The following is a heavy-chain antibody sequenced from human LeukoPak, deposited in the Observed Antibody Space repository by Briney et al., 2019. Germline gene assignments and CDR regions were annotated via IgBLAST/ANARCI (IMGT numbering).Heavy chain of an antibody. CDR3: ARIGYCSGGSCLYYFDY. D-gene: IGHD2-15*01. CDR1: GYTFTSYD. Sequence: ASVKVSCKASGYTFTSYDINWVRQATGQGLEWMGWINPNSGGTNYAQKFQGRVTMTRDMSISTAYMELSRLRSDDTAVYYCARIGYCSGGSCLYYFDYWGQGTLVTVSS. CDR2: INPNSGGT. J-gene: IGHJ4*02. V-gene: IGHV1-2*02.